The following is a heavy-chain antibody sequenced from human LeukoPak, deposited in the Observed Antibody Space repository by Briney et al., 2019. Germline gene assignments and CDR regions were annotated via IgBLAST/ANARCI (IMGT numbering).Heavy chain of an antibody. CDR1: GFTFSSYA. V-gene: IGHV3-23*01. J-gene: IGHJ4*02. CDR2: ISGSGGST. CDR3: ARTPRWDYHGSGSPTNY. Sequence: GGSLRLSCAASGFTFSSYAMSWVRQAPGKGLEWVSAISGSGGSTYYADSVKGRFTISRDNSKNTLYLQMNSLRAEDTAVYYCARTPRWDYHGSGSPTNYWGQGTLVTVSS. D-gene: IGHD3-10*01.